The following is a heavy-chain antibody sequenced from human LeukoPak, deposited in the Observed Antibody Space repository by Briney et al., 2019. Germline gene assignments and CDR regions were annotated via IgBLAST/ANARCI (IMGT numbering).Heavy chain of an antibody. Sequence: PSETLSLTCTVSGGSISSYYWSWVRQPAGKGLEWIGRIYTSGSTNYNPSLKSRVTMSVDTSKNQFSLKLSSVTAADTAVYYCARDGNSRYYYYYYMDVWGKGTTVTVSS. CDR3: ARDGNSRYYYYYYMDV. J-gene: IGHJ6*03. CDR1: GGSISSYY. CDR2: IYTSGST. V-gene: IGHV4-4*07. D-gene: IGHD1-1*01.